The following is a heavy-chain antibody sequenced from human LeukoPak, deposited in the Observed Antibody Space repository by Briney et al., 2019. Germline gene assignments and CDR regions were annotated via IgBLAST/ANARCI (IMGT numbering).Heavy chain of an antibody. D-gene: IGHD5-24*01. J-gene: IGHJ4*02. CDR1: GFTFSSYA. CDR3: AKDQGDGYNYYFDY. CDR2: ISYDGSNK. Sequence: GRSLRLSCAASGFTFSSYAMHWVRQAPGKGLEWVAVISYDGSNKYYADSVKGRFTVSRDNSKNTLYLQMNSLRAEDTAVYYCAKDQGDGYNYYFDYWGQGTLVTVSS. V-gene: IGHV3-30-3*01.